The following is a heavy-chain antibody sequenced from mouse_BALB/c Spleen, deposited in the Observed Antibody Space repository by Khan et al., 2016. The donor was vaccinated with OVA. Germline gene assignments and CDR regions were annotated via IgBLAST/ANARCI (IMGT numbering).Heavy chain of an antibody. Sequence: VQLQESGAELAKPGASVKMSCKASGYTFINYWILWIKQRPGQGLEWIGYINPSTGYTEYTQNFKDKATLTADKSSSTAYMQLSSLTSEDSTVYYCARRGLRWDFDYWGQGNTLTVSS. CDR2: INPSTGYT. V-gene: IGHV1-7*01. CDR1: GYTFINYW. CDR3: ARRGLRWDFDY. J-gene: IGHJ2*01. D-gene: IGHD1-1*01.